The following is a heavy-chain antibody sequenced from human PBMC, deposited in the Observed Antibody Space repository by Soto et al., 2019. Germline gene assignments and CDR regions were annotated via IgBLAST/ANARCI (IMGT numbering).Heavy chain of an antibody. CDR3: AGYGANKLAY. V-gene: IGHV5-51*01. D-gene: IGHD4-17*01. CDR1: GYIFTDHS. J-gene: IGHJ4*02. CDR2: ICPDDSDT. Sequence: GESLKISCKRSGYIFTDHSIVWVRQMAGKGLEWVGIICPDDSDTRYRPSFQGQVTISADKSISTAYLQWSSLKALDTAIYYCAGYGANKLAYSGQGTLVTVSS.